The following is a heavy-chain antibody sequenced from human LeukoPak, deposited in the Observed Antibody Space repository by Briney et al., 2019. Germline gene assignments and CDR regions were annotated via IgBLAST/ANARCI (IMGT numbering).Heavy chain of an antibody. V-gene: IGHV1-2*02. CDR1: GYTFTGYY. CDR2: INPNSGGT. J-gene: IGHJ4*02. Sequence: ASVKVSCKASGYTFTGYYMHWVRQAPGQGLEWMGWINPNSGGTNYAQKFQGRVTMTRDTSISTAYMELSRLRSDDTAVYYCAIFTVTTVPTDYWGQGTLVTVSS. D-gene: IGHD4-17*01. CDR3: AIFTVTTVPTDY.